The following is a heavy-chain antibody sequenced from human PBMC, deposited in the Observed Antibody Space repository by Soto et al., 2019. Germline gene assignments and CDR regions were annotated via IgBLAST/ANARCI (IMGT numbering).Heavy chain of an antibody. D-gene: IGHD2-15*01. CDR2: IGTSTSTV. CDR3: ARDSAYSFDY. J-gene: IGHJ4*02. CDR1: GFTFSDYS. Sequence: EVQLVECGGGLVQPGGSLRLSCTASGFTFSDYSMNWVRQAPGKGLEWASYIGTSTSTVYYADSVEGRFSISRDNAKNSLYLQMNSLRAEDTAVYYCARDSAYSFDYWGQGILVTVSS. V-gene: IGHV3-48*01.